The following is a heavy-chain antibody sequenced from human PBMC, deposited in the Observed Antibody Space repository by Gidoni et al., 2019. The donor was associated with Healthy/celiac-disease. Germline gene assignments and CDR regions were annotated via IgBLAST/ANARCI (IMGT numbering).Heavy chain of an antibody. J-gene: IGHJ4*02. CDR2: TSYDGSNK. D-gene: IGHD6-6*01. Sequence: VQLVEAGGGVVQPGSSLSLSCAPSGFTYSSYGIPGVRQAPGKGLAWVAVTSYDGSNKYYADSVKGRFTISRDNSKNTLYLQMNSLRAEDTAVYYCAKDRAARRDRYFDYWGQGTLVTVSS. V-gene: IGHV3-30*18. CDR3: AKDRAARRDRYFDY. CDR1: GFTYSSYG.